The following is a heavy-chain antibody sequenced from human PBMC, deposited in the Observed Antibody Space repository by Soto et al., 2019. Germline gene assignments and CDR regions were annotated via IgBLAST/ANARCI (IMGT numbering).Heavy chain of an antibody. CDR1: GFTFSSYS. V-gene: IGHV3-21*01. D-gene: IGHD3-3*01. CDR3: ASGYTNYDFWSGPTVGVIPYPSAFDI. Sequence: EVQLVESGGGLVKPGGSLRLSCAASGFTFSSYSMNWVRQAPGKGLEWVSSISSSSSYIYYADSVKGRFTISRDNAKNSLYLQMNSLRAEDTAVYYCASGYTNYDFWSGPTVGVIPYPSAFDIWGQGTMVTVSS. CDR2: ISSSSSYI. J-gene: IGHJ3*02.